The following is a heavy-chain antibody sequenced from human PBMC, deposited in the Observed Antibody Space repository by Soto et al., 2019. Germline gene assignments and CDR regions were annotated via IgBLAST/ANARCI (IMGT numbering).Heavy chain of an antibody. Sequence: GGSLRLSCVVSGFTFSSYAMTWVRQAPGKGLEWVSGISATGGSTNYADSVKGRFTVSRDNSKNTLFLQVNSLRAEDTAVYYCARRDGYYFDYWGQGTLVTVSS. V-gene: IGHV3-23*01. J-gene: IGHJ4*02. CDR1: GFTFSSYA. D-gene: IGHD5-12*01. CDR2: ISATGGST. CDR3: ARRDGYYFDY.